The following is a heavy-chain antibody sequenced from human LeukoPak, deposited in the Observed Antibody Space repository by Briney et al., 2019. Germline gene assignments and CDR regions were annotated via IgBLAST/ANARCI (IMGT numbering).Heavy chain of an antibody. J-gene: IGHJ4*02. D-gene: IGHD3-22*01. Sequence: PGGSLRLSCTASGFTFSSYWMSWVRQAPGKGLEWVANIKQDGSEKYYVDSVKGRFTISRDNAKNSLYLQMNSLRAEDTAVYYCAKPPRVGHDSRGYLLNWGQGTLVTVSS. CDR3: AKPPRVGHDSRGYLLN. CDR2: IKQDGSEK. V-gene: IGHV3-7*01. CDR1: GFTFSSYW.